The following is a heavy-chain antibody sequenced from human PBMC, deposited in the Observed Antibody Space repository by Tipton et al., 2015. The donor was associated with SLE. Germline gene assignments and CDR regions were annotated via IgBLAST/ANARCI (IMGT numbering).Heavy chain of an antibody. D-gene: IGHD1-26*01. CDR1: RVTLSSYG. Sequence: SLRLSCEVFRVTLSSYGIHWVRQAPGKGLEWLALIPYDGSKKYYADSVKGRFTISRDNFKNTLFLQLNNLRAEDTATYFCTRDTRGYSDYWGQGALVTVSS. J-gene: IGHJ4*02. CDR3: TRDTRGYSDY. V-gene: IGHV3-30*12. CDR2: IPYDGSKK.